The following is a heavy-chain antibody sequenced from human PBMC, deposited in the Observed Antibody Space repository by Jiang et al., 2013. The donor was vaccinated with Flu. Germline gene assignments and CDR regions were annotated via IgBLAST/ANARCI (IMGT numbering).Heavy chain of an antibody. CDR3: ARDYIGIASSWYYYYYGMDV. CDR1: GGSISSYY. CDR2: IYYSGST. Sequence: GPGLVKPSETLSLTCTVSGGSISSYYWSWIRQPPGKGLEWIGYIYYSGSTNYNPSLKSRVTISVDTSKNQFSLKLSSVTAADTAVYYCARDYIGIASSWYYYYYGMDVWGQG. D-gene: IGHD6-13*01. V-gene: IGHV4-59*01. J-gene: IGHJ6*02.